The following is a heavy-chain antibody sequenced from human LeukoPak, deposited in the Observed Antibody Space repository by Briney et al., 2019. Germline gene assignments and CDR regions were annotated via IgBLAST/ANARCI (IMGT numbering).Heavy chain of an antibody. Sequence: ASVKVSCKASGYTFTSYDINWVRQATGQGLEWMGWMNPNSGNTGYAQKFQGRVTMTRNTSISTAYMELSSLRSEDTAVYYCARGIMVRGVINYLDGNVYWGQGTLVTVSS. J-gene: IGHJ4*02. CDR1: GYTFTSYD. CDR3: ARGIMVRGVINYLDGNVY. CDR2: MNPNSGNT. D-gene: IGHD3-10*01. V-gene: IGHV1-8*01.